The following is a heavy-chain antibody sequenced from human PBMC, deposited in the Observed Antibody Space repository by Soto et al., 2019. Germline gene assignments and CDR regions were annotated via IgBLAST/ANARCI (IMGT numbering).Heavy chain of an antibody. V-gene: IGHV1-69*13. Sequence: SVKVSCKASGGTFSSYAISWVRQAPGQGLEWMGGIIPIFGTANYAQKFQGRVTITADESTSTAYMELSSLRSEDTAVYYCARAKAAAGIFDYWGQGTLVTVSS. J-gene: IGHJ4*02. D-gene: IGHD6-13*01. CDR1: GGTFSSYA. CDR2: IIPIFGTA. CDR3: ARAKAAAGIFDY.